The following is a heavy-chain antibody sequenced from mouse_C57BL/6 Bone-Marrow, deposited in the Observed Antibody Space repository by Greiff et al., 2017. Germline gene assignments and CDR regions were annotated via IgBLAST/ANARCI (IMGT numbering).Heavy chain of an antibody. D-gene: IGHD1-1*01. J-gene: IGHJ2*01. V-gene: IGHV1-55*01. CDR3: ARGITTVVAPLAY. Sequence: QVQLQQSGAELVKPGASVKISCKASGYTFTSYWITWVKQRPGQGLEWIGDIYPGSGSTNYNEKFKSKATLTVDTSSSTAYMQLSSLTSEDSAVYYCARGITTVVAPLAYWGQGTTLTVSS. CDR2: IYPGSGST. CDR1: GYTFTSYW.